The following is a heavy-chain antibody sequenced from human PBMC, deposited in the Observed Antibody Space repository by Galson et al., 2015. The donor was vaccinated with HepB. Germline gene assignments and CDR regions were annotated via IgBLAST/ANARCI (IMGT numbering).Heavy chain of an antibody. CDR1: GGSISSYY. V-gene: IGHV4-59*01. Sequence: ETLSLTCTVSGGSISSYYWSWIRQPPGKGLEWIGYIYYSGSTNYNPSLKSRVTISVDTSKNQFPLKLSSVTAADTAVYYCAREFIGKAYYDSSGYPNWFDPWGQGTLVTVSS. CDR2: IYYSGST. D-gene: IGHD3-22*01. J-gene: IGHJ5*02. CDR3: AREFIGKAYYDSSGYPNWFDP.